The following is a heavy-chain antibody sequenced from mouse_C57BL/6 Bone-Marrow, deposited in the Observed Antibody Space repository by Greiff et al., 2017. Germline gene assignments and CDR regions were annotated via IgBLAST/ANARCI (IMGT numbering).Heavy chain of an antibody. CDR2: IYPGGGYT. CDR1: GYTFTNYW. Sequence: VQLQQSGAELVRPGTSVKMSCKASGYTFTNYWIGWAKQRPGNGLEGIGEIYPGGGYTNYNEKFKGKATLTADKSSSTAYMQFSSLTSEDSAIYYCARYALYGNYDYWGQGTTLTVSS. J-gene: IGHJ2*01. D-gene: IGHD2-1*01. CDR3: ARYALYGNYDY. V-gene: IGHV1-63*01.